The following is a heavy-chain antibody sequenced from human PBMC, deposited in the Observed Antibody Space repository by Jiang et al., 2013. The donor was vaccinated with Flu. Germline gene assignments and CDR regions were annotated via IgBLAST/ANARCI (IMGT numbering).Heavy chain of an antibody. D-gene: IGHD3-10*01. CDR3: ARMGITMVRDAFDI. CDR2: INHSGST. CDR1: GGSFSGYY. V-gene: IGHV4-34*01. Sequence: LKPSETLSLTCAVYGGSFSGYYWSWIRQPPGKGLEWIGEINHSGSTNYNPSLKSRVTISVDTSKNQFSLKLSSVTAADTAVYYCARMGITMVRDAFDIWGQGTMVTISS. J-gene: IGHJ3*02.